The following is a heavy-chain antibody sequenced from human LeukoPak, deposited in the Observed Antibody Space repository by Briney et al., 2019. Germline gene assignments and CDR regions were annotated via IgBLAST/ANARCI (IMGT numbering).Heavy chain of an antibody. CDR1: GFSFSSYD. V-gene: IGHV3-23*01. D-gene: IGHD3-16*01. J-gene: IGHJ4*02. CDR3: ARDRLGAMLFFDS. Sequence: GGTLRLSCEASGFSFSSYDMSWVRQAPGKGLEWVSAITGTGHITYYADSVKGRFTISRDNSKNTLYLQMNSLRAEDTALYYCARDRLGAMLFFDSWGQGTLVTVSS. CDR2: ITGTGHIT.